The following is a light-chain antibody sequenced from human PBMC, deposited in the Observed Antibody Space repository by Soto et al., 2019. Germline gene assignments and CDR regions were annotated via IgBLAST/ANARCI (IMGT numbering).Light chain of an antibody. Sequence: DIQMTQSPFSLSASVEDRVTITCRASQSISSYLNWYQQKPGKAPKLLIYAASSLQSGVPSRFSGSGSGTDFTLTISSLQPEDFATYYCQQSYSTLTFGGGTKVDNK. CDR3: QQSYSTLT. V-gene: IGKV1-39*01. CDR2: AAS. J-gene: IGKJ4*01. CDR1: QSISSY.